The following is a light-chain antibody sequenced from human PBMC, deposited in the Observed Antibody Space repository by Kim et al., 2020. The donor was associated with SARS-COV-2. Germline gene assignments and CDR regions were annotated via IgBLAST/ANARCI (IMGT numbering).Light chain of an antibody. J-gene: IGKJ1*01. CDR1: QSVSSSY. CDR3: QQYGSSPRT. V-gene: IGKV3-20*01. CDR2: GAS. Sequence: SPRERATRSCRASQSVSSSYLAWYQQKPGQAPRLFIYGASSRATGIPDRFSGSGSGTDFTLTISRLEPEDFAVYYCQQYGSSPRTFGQGTKVDIK.